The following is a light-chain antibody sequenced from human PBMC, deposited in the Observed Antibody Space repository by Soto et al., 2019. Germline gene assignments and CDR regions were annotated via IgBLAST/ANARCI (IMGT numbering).Light chain of an antibody. CDR3: SSYTSRSTLDYV. J-gene: IGLJ1*01. V-gene: IGLV2-14*01. CDR2: EVS. CDR1: SSDVGGYNY. Sequence: QPVLTQPASVCGSPGQSITISCTGTSSDVGGYNYVSWYQQHPGKAPKLMIYEVSNRPSGVSNRFSGSKSGNTASLTISGLQAEDEADYYCSSYTSRSTLDYVFGSGTKVTVL.